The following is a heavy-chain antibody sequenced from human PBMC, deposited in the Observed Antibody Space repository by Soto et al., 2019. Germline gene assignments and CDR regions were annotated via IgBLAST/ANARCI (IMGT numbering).Heavy chain of an antibody. CDR3: AKAISVRMITFGGVIVRGVY. CDR1: VFTVSSHA. V-gene: IGHV3-23*01. Sequence: WWSLRLSCSASVFTVSSHAMSWGRQAPGKGLEWVSAISGSGGSTYYADSVKGRFTISRDNSKNTLYLQMNSLRAEDTAVYYCAKAISVRMITFGGVIVRGVYWGQGTLVTVS. CDR2: ISGSGGST. J-gene: IGHJ4*02. D-gene: IGHD3-16*02.